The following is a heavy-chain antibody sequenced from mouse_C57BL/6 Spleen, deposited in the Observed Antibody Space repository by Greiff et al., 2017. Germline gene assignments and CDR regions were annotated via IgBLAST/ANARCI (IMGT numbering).Heavy chain of an antibody. CDR3: ATYYYGSSYDFDY. D-gene: IGHD1-1*01. CDR2: IDPEDGET. V-gene: IGHV14-2*01. J-gene: IGHJ2*01. Sequence: EVQLQQSGAELARPGASVKMSCKASGFNIKDYYMHWVKQRTEQGLEWIGRIDPEDGETKYAPKFQGKATITADTSSNTAYLQLSSLTSEDTAVYYCATYYYGSSYDFDYWGQGTTLTVSS. CDR1: GFNIKDYY.